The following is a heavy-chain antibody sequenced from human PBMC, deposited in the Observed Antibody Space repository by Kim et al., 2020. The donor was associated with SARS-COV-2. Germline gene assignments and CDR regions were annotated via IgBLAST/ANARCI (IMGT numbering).Heavy chain of an antibody. V-gene: IGHV7-4-1*02. CDR3: ARNDYSYAYDY. Sequence: ASVKVSCKASGYTFTNYAMNWVRQAPGQGLEWMGWINTNTGNPTYAQGFTGRFAFSLDTSVSTAYLQISSLKAEDTAVYYCARNDYSYAYDYWGQGTLVTVSS. J-gene: IGHJ4*02. D-gene: IGHD5-18*01. CDR2: INTNTGNP. CDR1: GYTFTNYA.